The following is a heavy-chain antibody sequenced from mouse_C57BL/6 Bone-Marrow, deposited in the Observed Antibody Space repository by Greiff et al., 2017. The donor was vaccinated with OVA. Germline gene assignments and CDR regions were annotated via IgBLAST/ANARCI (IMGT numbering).Heavy chain of an antibody. CDR3: TVSYVYYYAMDY. J-gene: IGHJ4*01. V-gene: IGHV14-4*01. D-gene: IGHD1-1*01. CDR2: IDPENGDT. Sequence: EVKLMESGAELVRPGASVKLSCTASGFNIKDDYMHWVKQRPEQGLEWIGWIDPENGDTEYASKFQGKATITADTSSNTAYLQLSSLTSEDTAVYYCTVSYVYYYAMDYWGQGTSVTVSS. CDR1: GFNIKDDY.